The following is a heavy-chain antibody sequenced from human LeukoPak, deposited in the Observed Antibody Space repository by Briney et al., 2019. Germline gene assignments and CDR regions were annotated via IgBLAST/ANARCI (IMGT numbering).Heavy chain of an antibody. CDR1: GFTFSSYG. Sequence: GGSLRLSCAASGFTFSSYGMSWVRQAPGKGLEWASAISGSGGSTYYADSVKGRFTISRDNSKNTLYLQMNSLRAEDTAVYYCAKDLEAYGDYIDYWGQGTLVTVSS. V-gene: IGHV3-23*01. CDR3: AKDLEAYGDYIDY. CDR2: ISGSGGST. J-gene: IGHJ4*02. D-gene: IGHD4-17*01.